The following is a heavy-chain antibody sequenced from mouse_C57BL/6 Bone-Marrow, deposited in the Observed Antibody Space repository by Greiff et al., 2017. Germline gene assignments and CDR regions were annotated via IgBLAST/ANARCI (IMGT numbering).Heavy chain of an antibody. J-gene: IGHJ3*01. V-gene: IGHV1-52*01. CDR2: FDPSDGAT. D-gene: IGHD4-1*01. CDR3: ASWDDPRFDY. Sequence: LVESGAELVRPGTSVKMSCKASGYTFTSYWMHWVKQRPIQGLEWIGNFDPSDGATHYTQKFKGKATLTVDKSSSTAYMQLSSLTSEDSAVYYGASWDDPRFDYWGQGTLVTVSA. CDR1: GYTFTSYW.